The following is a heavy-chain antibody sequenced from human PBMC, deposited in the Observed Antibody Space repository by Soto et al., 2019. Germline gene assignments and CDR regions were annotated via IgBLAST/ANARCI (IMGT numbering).Heavy chain of an antibody. CDR3: VRTNYDYVWGSYRFDF. CDR2: ISYSGNT. V-gene: IGHV4-30-4*01. J-gene: IGHJ4*02. D-gene: IGHD3-16*02. CDR1: GGSISGGDYY. Sequence: SETLSLTCTVSGGSISGGDYYWSWIRHPPGKGLEWIGYISYSGNTYSNPSLQSRIIMSMNTSKNQFSLKLSSVTAADTAVYYCVRTNYDYVWGSYRFDFWGQGTLVTVSS.